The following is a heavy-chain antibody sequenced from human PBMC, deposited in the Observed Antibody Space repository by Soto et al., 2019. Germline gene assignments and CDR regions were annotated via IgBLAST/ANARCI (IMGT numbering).Heavy chain of an antibody. J-gene: IGHJ4*02. CDR3: ARDHDWGRYFDY. V-gene: IGHV4-31*03. D-gene: IGHD7-27*01. CDR1: GGSISSGGYY. Sequence: SETLSLTCTVSGGSISSGGYYWSWIRQHPGKGLEWIGYIYYSGSTYYNPSLKSRVTISVDTSTSTVYMDLRNLRSDDTAVYYCARDHDWGRYFDYWAQGTLVTVSS. CDR2: IYYSGST.